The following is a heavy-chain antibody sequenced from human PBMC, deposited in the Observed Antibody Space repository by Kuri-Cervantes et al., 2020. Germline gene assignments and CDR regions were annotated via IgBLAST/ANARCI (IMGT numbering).Heavy chain of an antibody. J-gene: IGHJ4*02. V-gene: IGHV3-74*01. D-gene: IGHD4-17*01. Sequence: GGSLRLSCAASGFTFSSYWMHWVRQAPGKGLVWVSRINSDGSSTSYADSVKGRFTISRDNAKNSLYLQMNSLRAEDTALYYCARNKYTYGDFVGYWGQGTLVTVSS. CDR1: GFTFSSYW. CDR2: INSDGSST. CDR3: ARNKYTYGDFVGY.